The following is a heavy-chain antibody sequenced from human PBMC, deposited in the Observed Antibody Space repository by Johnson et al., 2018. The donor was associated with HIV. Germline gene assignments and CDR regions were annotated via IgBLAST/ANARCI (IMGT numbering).Heavy chain of an antibody. V-gene: IGHV3-53*01. CDR2: IYSGGST. D-gene: IGHD3-22*01. J-gene: IGHJ3*02. CDR1: GFTVSSNY. CDR3: ARDSASSYYDSSAKGGAFDI. Sequence: VQLVESGGGVVQPGKSLTLSCAASGFTVSSNYMSWVRQAPGKGLEWVSVIYSGGSTYYADSVKGRFTIPRDNSKNTLYLQMNSLRAEDTAVYYCARDSASSYYDSSAKGGAFDIWGQGTMVTVSS.